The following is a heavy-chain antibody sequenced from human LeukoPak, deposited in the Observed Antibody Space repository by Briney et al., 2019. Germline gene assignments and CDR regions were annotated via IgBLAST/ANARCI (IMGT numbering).Heavy chain of an antibody. Sequence: SETLSLTCTVSGGSISSSSYYWGWIRQPPGKGLEWIGSIYYSGSTYYNPSLKSRVTISVDTSKNQFSLRLSSVTAADTAVYYCARDQSDWYFDLWGRGTLVTVSS. CDR3: ARDQSDWYFDL. J-gene: IGHJ2*01. CDR1: GGSISSSSYY. CDR2: IYYSGST. V-gene: IGHV4-39*07.